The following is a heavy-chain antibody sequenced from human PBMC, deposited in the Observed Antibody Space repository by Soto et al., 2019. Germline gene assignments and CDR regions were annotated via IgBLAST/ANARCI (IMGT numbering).Heavy chain of an antibody. J-gene: IGHJ5*02. CDR3: ARVIRVVTASDQTYYWFDP. CDR2: IYYSGST. Sequence: PSETLSLTCTVSGGSISSGDYYWSWIRQPPGKGLQCIGYIYYSGSTYYNPSLKSRVTISVDTSKNQFALKLSSVTAADPAVYSCARVIRVVTASDQTYYWFDPGAREPWSQSP. CDR1: GGSISSGDYY. D-gene: IGHD2-21*02. V-gene: IGHV4-30-4*01.